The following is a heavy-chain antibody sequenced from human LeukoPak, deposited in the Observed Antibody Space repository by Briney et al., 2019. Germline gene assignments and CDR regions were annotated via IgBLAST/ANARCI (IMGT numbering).Heavy chain of an antibody. D-gene: IGHD2-15*01. J-gene: IGHJ4*02. CDR1: GYTFTSYA. CDR3: ARVGCSGGSCYSGFDS. Sequence: ASVKVSCKASGYTFTSYAMHWVRQAPGQRLEWMGWINAGNGNTKYSQEFQGRVTITRDTSASTAYMELSSLRSEDMAVYYCARVGCSGGSCYSGFDSWGQGTLVTVSS. V-gene: IGHV1-3*03. CDR2: INAGNGNT.